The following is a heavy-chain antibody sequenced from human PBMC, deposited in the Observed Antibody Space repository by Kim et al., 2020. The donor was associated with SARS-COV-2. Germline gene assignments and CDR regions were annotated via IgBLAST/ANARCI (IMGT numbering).Heavy chain of an antibody. J-gene: IGHJ4*02. V-gene: IGHV3-23*01. CDR3: ARTGIFDY. CDR1: GFTFNDYG. CDR2: ISSTGRGT. Sequence: GGSLRLSCAASGFTFNDYGMSWVRQAPGKGLEWVSTISSTGRGTYYADSAKGRFTISRDDSKNTLYLQMNSLRAEDTAIYYCARTGIFDYWGQGTLVTVS. D-gene: IGHD2-8*02.